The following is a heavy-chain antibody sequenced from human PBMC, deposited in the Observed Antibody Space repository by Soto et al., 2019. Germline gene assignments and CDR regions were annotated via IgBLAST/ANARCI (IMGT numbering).Heavy chain of an antibody. CDR1: GGSVSSSSHY. CDR2: VYYTGST. J-gene: IGHJ4*02. CDR3: ARDGYNAFDY. Sequence: SETLSLTCTVSGGSVSSSSHYWSWIRQPPGKGLEWIGYVYYTGSTDYNPSLSSRLTISVDTSKNQFSLKLTSVTAADTALYYCARDGYNAFDYWGQGTLVTVPQ. D-gene: IGHD5-12*01. V-gene: IGHV4-61*01.